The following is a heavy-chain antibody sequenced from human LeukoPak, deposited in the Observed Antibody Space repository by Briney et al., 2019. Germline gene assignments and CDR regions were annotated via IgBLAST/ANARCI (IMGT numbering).Heavy chain of an antibody. CDR2: IYYSGST. CDR3: ARGIASGWLHYFDY. D-gene: IGHD5-24*01. CDR1: GGSISSGGYY. V-gene: IGHV4-31*03. J-gene: IGHJ4*02. Sequence: SETLSLTCTVSGGSISSGGYYWSWIRQHPGKGLEWIGYIYYSGSTYYNPSLKSRVTISVDTSKNQFSLKLSSVTAADTAVYYCARGIASGWLHYFDYWGQGTLVTVSS.